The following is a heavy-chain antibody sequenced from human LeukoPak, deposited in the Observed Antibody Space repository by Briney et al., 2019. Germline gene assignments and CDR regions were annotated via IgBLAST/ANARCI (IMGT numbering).Heavy chain of an antibody. Sequence: SETLSLTCAVSGYSISSGYYWGWIRQPPGKGPEWIGSIYHSGSTYYNPSLKSRVTISVDTSKNQLSLKLSSVTAADTAVYYCARQITIFGVVTYFDYWGQGTLVTVSS. CDR1: GYSISSGYY. CDR2: IYHSGST. V-gene: IGHV4-38-2*01. CDR3: ARQITIFGVVTYFDY. D-gene: IGHD3-3*01. J-gene: IGHJ4*02.